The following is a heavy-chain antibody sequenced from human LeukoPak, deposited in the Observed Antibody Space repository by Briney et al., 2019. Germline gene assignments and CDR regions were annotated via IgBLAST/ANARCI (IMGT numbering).Heavy chain of an antibody. Sequence: PSETLSLTCTVSGGSIRSYYWSWIRQPPGKGLEWIGDIYTSGSTNYNPSLKSRVTISVDTSKNQFSLKLNSVTAADTAVYYCARFYGSSASYDPWGQGTLSPSPQ. CDR3: ARFYGSSASYDP. V-gene: IGHV4-4*09. CDR1: GGSIRSYY. J-gene: IGHJ5*02. CDR2: IYTSGST. D-gene: IGHD6-6*01.